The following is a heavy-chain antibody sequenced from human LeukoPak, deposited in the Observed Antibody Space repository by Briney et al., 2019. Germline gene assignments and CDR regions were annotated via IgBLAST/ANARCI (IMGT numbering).Heavy chain of an antibody. D-gene: IGHD6-19*01. V-gene: IGHV1-2*02. J-gene: IGHJ5*02. Sequence: ASVKVSCKASGYTFTGYYMHWVRQAPGQGLEWMGWINPNSGGTNYARKFQGRVTMTRDTSISTAYMELSRLRSDDTAVYYCARDHDSSGWYGGWFDPWGQGTLVTVSS. CDR3: ARDHDSSGWYGGWFDP. CDR1: GYTFTGYY. CDR2: INPNSGGT.